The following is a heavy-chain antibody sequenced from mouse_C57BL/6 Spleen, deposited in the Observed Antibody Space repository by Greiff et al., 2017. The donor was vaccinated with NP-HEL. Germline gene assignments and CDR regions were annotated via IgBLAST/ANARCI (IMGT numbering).Heavy chain of an antibody. V-gene: IGHV1-5*01. CDR2: IYPGNSDT. J-gene: IGHJ3*01. D-gene: IGHD2-5*01. CDR3: TKDYSNWFAY. Sequence: VQLQQSGTVLARPGASVKMSCKTSGYTFTSYWMHWVKQRPGQGLEWIGAIYPGNSDTRYNQKFKGKAKLTAGTSASTAYMELSSLTNEDSAVYYRTKDYSNWFAYWGQGTLVTVSA. CDR1: GYTFTSYW.